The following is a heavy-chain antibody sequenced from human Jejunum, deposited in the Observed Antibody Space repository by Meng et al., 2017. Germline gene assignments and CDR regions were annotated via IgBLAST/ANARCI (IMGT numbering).Heavy chain of an antibody. Sequence: GGSLRLSCAASGFSFSSYWMHWVRQAPGKGLVWVSRINTDGTSTTYVDSVKGRFTISRDNAENTLYLQMNTLRVEDTAVYYCARGGRGGHGPFDPWGQGTLVTVSS. CDR1: GFSFSSYW. J-gene: IGHJ5*02. CDR3: ARGGRGGHGPFDP. D-gene: IGHD3-10*01. CDR2: INTDGTST. V-gene: IGHV3-74*01.